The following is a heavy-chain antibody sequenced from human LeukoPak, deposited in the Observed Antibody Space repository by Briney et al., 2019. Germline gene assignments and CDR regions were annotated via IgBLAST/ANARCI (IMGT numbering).Heavy chain of an antibody. Sequence: GGSLRLSCAASGFTFSSYWMSWVRQAPGKGLEWVANIKQDGSEKYYVDSVKGRFPISRDNAKNSLYLQMNSLRAEDTAVYYCARVWGGSYLEYFQHWGQGTLVTVSS. CDR1: GFTFSSYW. CDR3: ARVWGGSYLEYFQH. V-gene: IGHV3-7*01. CDR2: IKQDGSEK. D-gene: IGHD1-26*01. J-gene: IGHJ1*01.